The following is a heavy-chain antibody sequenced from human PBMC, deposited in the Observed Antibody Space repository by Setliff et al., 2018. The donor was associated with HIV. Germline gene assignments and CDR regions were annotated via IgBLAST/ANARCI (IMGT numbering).Heavy chain of an antibody. Sequence: SSETLSLTCTVSGGSISRSPHYWGWIRQPPGKGLEWIGSMYYRGNTHYNPSLKSRVSIDADTSNNQFSLKLKYVTAADTAVYYCARRRPAARFEWTDGFLLWGPGTMVTVSS. CDR1: GGSISRSPHY. CDR2: MYYRGNT. CDR3: ARRRPAARFEWTDGFLL. J-gene: IGHJ3*01. V-gene: IGHV4-39*01. D-gene: IGHD6-6*01.